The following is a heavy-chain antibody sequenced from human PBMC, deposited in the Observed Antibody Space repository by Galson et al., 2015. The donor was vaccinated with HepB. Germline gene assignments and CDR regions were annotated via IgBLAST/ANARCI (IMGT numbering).Heavy chain of an antibody. D-gene: IGHD4-23*01. CDR3: ARADGGNSYPYYYYGMDV. V-gene: IGHV1-46*01. J-gene: IGHJ6*02. Sequence: SVKVSCKASGYTFTSYYMHWVRQAPGQGLEWMGIINPSGGSTSYAQKFQGRVTMTRDTSTSTVYMELSSLRSEDTAVYYCARADGGNSYPYYYYGMDVWGQGTTVTVSS. CDR2: INPSGGST. CDR1: GYTFTSYY.